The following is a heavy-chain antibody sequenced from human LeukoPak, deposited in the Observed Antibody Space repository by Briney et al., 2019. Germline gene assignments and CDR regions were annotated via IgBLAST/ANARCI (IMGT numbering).Heavy chain of an antibody. Sequence: PGRSLRLSCAASGFTFSSYGMHWVRQAPGKGLEWVAVISYDGSNKYYADSVKGRFTISRDNSKNTLYLQMNSLRAGDTAVYYCAKVPFHGTGVVTVSYYGMDVWGQGTTVTVSS. CDR2: ISYDGSNK. V-gene: IGHV3-30*18. D-gene: IGHD3-3*01. J-gene: IGHJ6*02. CDR1: GFTFSSYG. CDR3: AKVPFHGTGVVTVSYYGMDV.